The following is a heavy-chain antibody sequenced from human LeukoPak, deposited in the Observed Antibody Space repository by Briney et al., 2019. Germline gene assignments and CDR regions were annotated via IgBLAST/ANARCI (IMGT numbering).Heavy chain of an antibody. CDR2: IYYSGST. J-gene: IGHJ4*02. CDR1: GGSISSYY. V-gene: IGHV4-59*01. Sequence: PSETLSLTCTVSGGSISSYYWSWIRQPPGKGLEWIGYIYYSGSTNYNPSLKSRVTISVDTSKNQFSLKLSSVTAADTAVYYCARSGGGSGINYNFFDYWGQGTLVTVSS. D-gene: IGHD3-10*01. CDR3: ARSGGGSGINYNFFDY.